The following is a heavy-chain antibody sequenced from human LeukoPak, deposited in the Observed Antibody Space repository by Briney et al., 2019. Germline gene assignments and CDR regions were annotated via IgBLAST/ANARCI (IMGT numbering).Heavy chain of an antibody. Sequence: GGSLRLSCEASGVTLSSYWMSWVRQAPGKGLEWVARIKQDGSEKHYMDSVKGRFTISRDNAQNSLYLQMNTLRAEDTAVYYCARYIETPRRDLDYWGQGSLVTVSS. CDR3: ARYIETPRRDLDY. CDR2: IKQDGSEK. D-gene: IGHD4-23*01. V-gene: IGHV3-7*01. J-gene: IGHJ4*02. CDR1: GVTLSSYW.